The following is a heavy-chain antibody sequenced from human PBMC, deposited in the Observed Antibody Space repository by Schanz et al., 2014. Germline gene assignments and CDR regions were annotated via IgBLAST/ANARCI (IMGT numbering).Heavy chain of an antibody. CDR2: INTGVNT. Sequence: ESGGGLVQPGGSLRLSCAASGFTFSSYAMTWVRQAPGMGLEWVSAINTGVNTYYADSVRGRFTMSRDNSKNTLYLQMNSLRAGDAAVYYCARKVVATIGGYYDNWGQGTLVIVSS. D-gene: IGHD5-12*01. CDR1: GFTFSSYA. V-gene: IGHV3-23*01. CDR3: ARKVVATIGGYYDN. J-gene: IGHJ4*02.